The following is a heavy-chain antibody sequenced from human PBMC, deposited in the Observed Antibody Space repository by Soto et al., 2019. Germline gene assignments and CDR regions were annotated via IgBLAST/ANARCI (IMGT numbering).Heavy chain of an antibody. V-gene: IGHV1-69*13. D-gene: IGHD3-22*01. Sequence: VKVSCKASGGTFSSYAISWVRQAPGQGLGWMGGIIPIFGTANYAQKFQGRVTITADESTSTAYMELSSLRSEDTAVYYCARSYYDSSGYKGRYYYYGMDVWGQGTTVTVSS. J-gene: IGHJ6*02. CDR3: ARSYYDSSGYKGRYYYYGMDV. CDR2: IIPIFGTA. CDR1: GGTFSSYA.